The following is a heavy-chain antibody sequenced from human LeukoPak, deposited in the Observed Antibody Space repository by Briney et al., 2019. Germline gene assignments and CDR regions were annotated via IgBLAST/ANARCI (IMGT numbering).Heavy chain of an antibody. V-gene: IGHV2-70*01. J-gene: IGHJ6*02. D-gene: IGHD1-26*01. Sequence: SGPALVKPTQTLTLTCTFSGFSLSTSGMCVSWIRQPPGKALEWLALIDWDDDKYYSTSLKTRLTTSKDTPKNQVVLTMTNMDPVDTATYYCARTNGSPKAYYYGMDVWGQGTTVTVSS. CDR3: ARTNGSPKAYYYGMDV. CDR1: GFSLSTSGMC. CDR2: IDWDDDK.